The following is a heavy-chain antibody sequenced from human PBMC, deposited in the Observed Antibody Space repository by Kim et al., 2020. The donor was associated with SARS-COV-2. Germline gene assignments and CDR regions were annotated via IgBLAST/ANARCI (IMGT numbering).Heavy chain of an antibody. J-gene: IGHJ6*02. CDR2: ISSSSSYI. V-gene: IGHV3-21*01. CDR1: GFTFSIYS. CDR3: ARGDYCPRGVCQSHGMDV. Sequence: GGSLRLSCTASGFTFSIYSMNWVRQAPGKGLEWVSSISSSSSYIKYEDSVKGRFTISRDNAKNSLYLQMNSLGAEDTAVFYCARGDYCPRGVCQSHGMDVWGQGTTVTVSS. D-gene: IGHD2-8*02.